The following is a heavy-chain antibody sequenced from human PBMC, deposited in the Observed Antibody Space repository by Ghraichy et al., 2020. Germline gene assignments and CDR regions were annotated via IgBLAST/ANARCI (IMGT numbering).Heavy chain of an antibody. D-gene: IGHD3-3*01. CDR3: AKGDYDFFPGGNWFDP. CDR2: IYHRGRA. Sequence: SETLSLTCALSSVSSTTDKWWCCIRQPPGKGLEWIGEIYHRGRAYYNPSLKSRVTMSVDTSKNHFSLHLTSVTAADTAVYYCAKGDYDFFPGGNWFDPWGQGTLVTVSS. J-gene: IGHJ5*02. V-gene: IGHV4-4*02. CDR1: SVSSTTDKW.